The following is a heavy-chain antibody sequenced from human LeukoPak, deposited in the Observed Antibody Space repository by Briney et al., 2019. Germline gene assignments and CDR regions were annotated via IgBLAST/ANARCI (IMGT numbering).Heavy chain of an antibody. Sequence: PSQTLSLTCTVSGGSISSGDYYWSWIRQPPGKGLEWIGYIYYSGSTYYNPSLKSRVTISVDTSKNQFSLKLSSVTAADTAVYYCARTQYYYDSSGAIDYWGQGTLVTVSS. CDR1: GGSISSGDYY. D-gene: IGHD3-22*01. CDR2: IYYSGST. V-gene: IGHV4-30-4*01. CDR3: ARTQYYYDSSGAIDY. J-gene: IGHJ4*02.